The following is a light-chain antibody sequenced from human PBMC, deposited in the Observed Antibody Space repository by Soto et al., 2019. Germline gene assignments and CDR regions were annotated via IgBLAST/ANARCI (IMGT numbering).Light chain of an antibody. J-gene: IGKJ1*01. CDR2: GAS. CDR1: QSVSSSY. V-gene: IGKV3-20*01. CDR3: QQYGRSPTT. Sequence: DIVMTQSPATLSVSPGERATLSCRARQSVSSSYLAWYQQRPGQAPRLLIYGASIRATGIPDRFSGSGSGTDFTLTISRLEPEDFAVYYCQQYGRSPTTFGQGTKVDIK.